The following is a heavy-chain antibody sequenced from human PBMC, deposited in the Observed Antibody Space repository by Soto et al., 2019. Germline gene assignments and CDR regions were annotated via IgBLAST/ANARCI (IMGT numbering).Heavy chain of an antibody. V-gene: IGHV4-31*03. Sequence: PSETLSLTCTVSSGFISSGGFYWSWVRQHPGKGLEWVGTIDYTGSAYYNPSLNSRVTISVDTSKNQFSLRLSSVTAADTAVYYCARRGPQFGSLFPYYGFDVWGQGTTVTVSS. D-gene: IGHD2-21*01. J-gene: IGHJ6*02. CDR3: ARRGPQFGSLFPYYGFDV. CDR2: IDYTGSA. CDR1: SGFISSGGFY.